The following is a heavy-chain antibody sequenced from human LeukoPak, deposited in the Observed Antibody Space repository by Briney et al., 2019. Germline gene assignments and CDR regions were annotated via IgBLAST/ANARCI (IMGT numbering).Heavy chain of an antibody. CDR3: ARGGYSLFDI. CDR2: INPIFGTT. J-gene: IGHJ3*02. D-gene: IGHD5-18*01. V-gene: IGHV1-69*05. Sequence: SVKVSCKASGGTFSPYAINWVRQAPGQGLEWMGGINPIFGTTNYAADFQGRVTISTDESTTTAYMEVSSLKSEDTAVYYCARGGYSLFDIWGQGTMVTVSS. CDR1: GGTFSPYA.